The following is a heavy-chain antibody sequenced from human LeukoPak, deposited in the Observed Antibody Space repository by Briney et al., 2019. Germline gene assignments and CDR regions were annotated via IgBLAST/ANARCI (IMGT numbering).Heavy chain of an antibody. V-gene: IGHV4-39*01. Sequence: SETLSLTCTVSGGSITSSAYYWAWIRQPPGKGLEWIGIIYYSGNTYYNPSLKSRVAISGDTSKNQFSLSLSSVTAADTAVYYCARHKGSSAASFDYWGQGTLVTVSS. CDR3: ARHKGSSAASFDY. CDR2: IYYSGNT. D-gene: IGHD6-6*01. J-gene: IGHJ4*02. CDR1: GGSITSSAYY.